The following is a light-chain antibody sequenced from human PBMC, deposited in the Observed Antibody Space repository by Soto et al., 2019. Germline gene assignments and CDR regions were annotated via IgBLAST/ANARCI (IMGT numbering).Light chain of an antibody. J-gene: IGKJ1*01. CDR1: QSISSY. Sequence: EIVLTQSPGTLSLSPGERATLSFRASQSISSYSLAWYQQKPGQAPRLLICGASSRATGIPDRFSGSGSGTEFTLSISSLQSEDFAVYYCHQYNNWPRTFGQGTKVDIK. CDR3: HQYNNWPRT. V-gene: IGKV3D-15*01. CDR2: GAS.